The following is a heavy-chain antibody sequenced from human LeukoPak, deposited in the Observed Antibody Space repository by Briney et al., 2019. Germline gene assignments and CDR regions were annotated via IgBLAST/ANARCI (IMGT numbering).Heavy chain of an antibody. CDR3: ARAIAAAGYCFDY. CDR1: GGSFSGYY. J-gene: IGHJ4*02. V-gene: IGHV4-34*01. CDR2: INHSGST. D-gene: IGHD6-13*01. Sequence: PSETLSLTCAVYGGSFSGYYWSWIRQPPGKGLEWIGEINHSGSTNYNPSLKSRVTISVDTSKNQFSLKLSSVTAADTAVYYCARAIAAAGYCFDYWGQGTLVTVSS.